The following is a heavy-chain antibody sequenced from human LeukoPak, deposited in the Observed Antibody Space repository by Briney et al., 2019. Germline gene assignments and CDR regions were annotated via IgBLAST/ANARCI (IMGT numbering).Heavy chain of an antibody. D-gene: IGHD3-10*01. V-gene: IGHV3-30*02. Sequence: PGGSLRLSCAASGFTFSNYWMHWVRQAPGKGLEWVAFIRYDGSNKYYADSVKGRFTISRDNSKNTLYLQMNSLRAEDTAVYYCAKDQEWFGDSISGSFDYWGQGTLVTVSS. J-gene: IGHJ4*02. CDR3: AKDQEWFGDSISGSFDY. CDR2: IRYDGSNK. CDR1: GFTFSNYW.